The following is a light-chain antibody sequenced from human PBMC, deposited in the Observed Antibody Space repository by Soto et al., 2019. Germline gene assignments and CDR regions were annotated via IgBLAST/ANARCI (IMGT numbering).Light chain of an antibody. CDR2: GAS. V-gene: IGKV3-15*01. J-gene: IGKJ1*01. Sequence: EVVMTQSPATLSVSPGEGATLSCRASQSVGSNLAWYQQRPGQAPRILIYGASTRATGIPARFSGSGSGTAFTLTISSLQSEDFAVYYCQEYNNWPPKWTFGQGTRLEIK. CDR3: QEYNNWPPKWT. CDR1: QSVGSN.